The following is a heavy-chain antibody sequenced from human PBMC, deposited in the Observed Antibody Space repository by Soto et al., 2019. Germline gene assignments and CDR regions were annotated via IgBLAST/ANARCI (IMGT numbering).Heavy chain of an antibody. CDR2: ISSSSSYI. CDR3: ARRDCSSTSCFHDAFDI. CDR1: GFTFGSYS. J-gene: IGHJ3*02. Sequence: GGSLRLSCAASGFTFGSYSMNWVRQAPGKGLEWVSSISSSSSYIYYADSVKGRFTISRDNAKNSLYLQMNSLRAEDTAVYYCARRDCSSTSCFHDAFDIWGQGTMVTVSS. V-gene: IGHV3-21*01. D-gene: IGHD2-2*01.